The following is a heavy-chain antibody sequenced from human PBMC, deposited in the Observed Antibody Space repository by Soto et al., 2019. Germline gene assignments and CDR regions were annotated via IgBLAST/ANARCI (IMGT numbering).Heavy chain of an antibody. J-gene: IGHJ4*02. D-gene: IGHD4-17*01. Sequence: PGGSLRLSCAASGFTFSSYAMSWVRQAPGKGLEWVSTISDSGNSTYSADSVKGRFTISRDNSKNTLYLQMNSLRAEDTAVYYCARDRYGDTLWGQDDFDYWGQGTLVTVSS. CDR3: ARDRYGDTLWGQDDFDY. CDR1: GFTFSSYA. V-gene: IGHV3-23*01. CDR2: ISDSGNST.